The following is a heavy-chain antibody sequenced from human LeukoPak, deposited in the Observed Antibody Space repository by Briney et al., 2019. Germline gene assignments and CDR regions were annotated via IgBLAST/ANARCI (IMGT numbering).Heavy chain of an antibody. CDR1: GYTFTSYD. D-gene: IGHD3-3*01. CDR2: MNPNSGNT. J-gene: IGHJ6*02. V-gene: IGHV1-8*01. Sequence: SVNVSCNAAGYTFTSYDSKWGRQSTGQGGGGWGWMNPNSGNTGYAHKFQGRVTMTRNTSISTAYMELSSLRSEDTAVYYCARGSALEWLLYGYYYYGMDVWGQGTTVTVSS. CDR3: ARGSALEWLLYGYYYYGMDV.